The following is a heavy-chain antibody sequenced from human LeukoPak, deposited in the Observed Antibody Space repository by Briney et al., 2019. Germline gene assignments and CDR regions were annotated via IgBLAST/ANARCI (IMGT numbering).Heavy chain of an antibody. V-gene: IGHV1-18*01. D-gene: IGHD3-9*01. CDR1: GYTFTSYG. Sequence: ASVKVSCKASGYTFTSYGISWVRQAPGQGLEWMGWISAYNGNTNYARKLQGRVTMTTDTSTSTAYMELRSLRSDDTDVYYCARAVRYFDWLPSLDYWGQGTLVTVSS. J-gene: IGHJ4*02. CDR2: ISAYNGNT. CDR3: ARAVRYFDWLPSLDY.